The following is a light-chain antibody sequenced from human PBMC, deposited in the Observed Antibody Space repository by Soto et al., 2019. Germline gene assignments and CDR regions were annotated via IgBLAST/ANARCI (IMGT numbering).Light chain of an antibody. V-gene: IGKV1-12*01. CDR1: QDISNL. CDR2: ATS. Sequence: DIQKTQSPSVVSSAVADIFTLSCRASQDISNLLAWYQQKPGKAPTLLIYATSNLQRGVPSRFSGSGSGTDFTLTISGLQPEDFATYYCQQASSFPRTFGQGTKVDIK. CDR3: QQASSFPRT. J-gene: IGKJ1*01.